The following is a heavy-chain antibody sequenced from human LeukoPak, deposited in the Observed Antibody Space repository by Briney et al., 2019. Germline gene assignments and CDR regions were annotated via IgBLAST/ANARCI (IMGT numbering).Heavy chain of an antibody. CDR3: ARTAVGGYSGYAHSYYFDY. Sequence: PSETLSLTCAVYGGSFSGYYWSWIRQPPRKGLEWLGEINHSGSTNYNPSLKSRVTISVDTSKNQFSLKLSSVTAADTAVYYCARTAVGGYSGYAHSYYFDYWGQGSLVTVSS. V-gene: IGHV4-34*01. CDR1: GGSFSGYY. J-gene: IGHJ4*02. CDR2: INHSGST. D-gene: IGHD5-12*01.